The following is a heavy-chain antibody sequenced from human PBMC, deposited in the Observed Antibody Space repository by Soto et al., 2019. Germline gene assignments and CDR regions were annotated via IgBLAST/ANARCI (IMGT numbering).Heavy chain of an antibody. Sequence: EVQLLESGGGLVQPGGSLRLSCAASGFRLSDSAVSWVRQAPGKGLEWVSSLTVTGDSAFYSDSVKGRFTISRDISKSTLYLQMNSLIAADTAVYYCAKNGCSYPACYPYYYYVDVWGRGTTVTVSS. D-gene: IGHD2-15*01. CDR2: LTVTGDSA. J-gene: IGHJ6*03. V-gene: IGHV3-23*01. CDR3: AKNGCSYPACYPYYYYVDV. CDR1: GFRLSDSA.